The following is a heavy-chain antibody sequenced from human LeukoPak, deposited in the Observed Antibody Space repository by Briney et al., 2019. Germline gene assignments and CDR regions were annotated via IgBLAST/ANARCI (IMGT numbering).Heavy chain of an antibody. CDR2: ISSSYI. CDR1: GFTFSRYS. Sequence: GGPLRLSCAASGFTFSRYSMNWVRQAPGKGLEWVSSISSSYIYYADSVKGRFTISRDNAKNSLYLQMNSLRAEDTAVYYCAREGLTHDAFDIWGQGTMVTVSS. D-gene: IGHD4/OR15-4a*01. V-gene: IGHV3-21*01. J-gene: IGHJ3*02. CDR3: AREGLTHDAFDI.